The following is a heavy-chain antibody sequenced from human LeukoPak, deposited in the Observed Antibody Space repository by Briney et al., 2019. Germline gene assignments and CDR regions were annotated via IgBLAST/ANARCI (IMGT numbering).Heavy chain of an antibody. Sequence: GGSLRLSCAASGFTFSSYGMHWVRQAPGKGLEWVAVISYDGSNKYYADSVKGRFTISRDNSKNTLYLQMNSLRAEDTAVYYCAKSGNSSPRLGVDYWGQGTLVTVSS. CDR2: ISYDGSNK. J-gene: IGHJ4*02. V-gene: IGHV3-30*18. CDR1: GFTFSSYG. D-gene: IGHD6-13*01. CDR3: AKSGNSSPRLGVDY.